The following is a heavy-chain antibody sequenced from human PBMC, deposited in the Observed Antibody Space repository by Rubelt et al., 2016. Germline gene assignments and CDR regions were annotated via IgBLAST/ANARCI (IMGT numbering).Heavy chain of an antibody. CDR1: GGSFSGYY. J-gene: IGHJ6*02. V-gene: IGHV4-34*01. CDR2: INHSGRT. D-gene: IGHD6-13*01. CDR3: ARGRRGSSSWLGRDYYGMDV. Sequence: QVQLQQWGAGLLKPSETLSLTCAVYGGSFSGYYWSWIRQPPGKGLEWIGEINHSGRTNYNPSLKSRVPISLNTSKNQVSLKLSSVTAADTAVYYCARGRRGSSSWLGRDYYGMDVWGQGTTVTVSS.